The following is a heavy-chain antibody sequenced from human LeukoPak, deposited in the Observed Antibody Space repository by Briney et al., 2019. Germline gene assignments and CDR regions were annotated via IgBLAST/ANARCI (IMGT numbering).Heavy chain of an antibody. CDR2: ISSGGTIT. D-gene: IGHD4-17*01. J-gene: IGHJ4*02. CDR1: GFNFGDYA. CDR3: ARDPTPVTTVTTFDY. Sequence: GGSLRLSCTASGFNFGDYAMNWVRQAPGKGLEWVSYISSGGTITHYADSVKGRFTISRDNAKNLLYLQMNSLRVEDTAVHYCARDPTPVTTVTTFDYWGQGTLVTVSS. V-gene: IGHV3-48*03.